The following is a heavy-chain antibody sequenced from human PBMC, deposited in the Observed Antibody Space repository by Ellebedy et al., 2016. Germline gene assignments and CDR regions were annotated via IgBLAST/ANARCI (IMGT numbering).Heavy chain of an antibody. J-gene: IGHJ4*02. CDR2: VYPGDSDA. CDR3: ARSTAGGFDS. D-gene: IGHD1-1*01. Sequence: GESLKISXKGSGYDFDNFWIAWVRQTPGKGLEWMGVVYPGDSDAKYSPSFEGQVTISADKSISTAYLQWGSLKASDTATYYCARSTAGGFDSWGQGTLVTVSS. V-gene: IGHV5-51*01. CDR1: GYDFDNFW.